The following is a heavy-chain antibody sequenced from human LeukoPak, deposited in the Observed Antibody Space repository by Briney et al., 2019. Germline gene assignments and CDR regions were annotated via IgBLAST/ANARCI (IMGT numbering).Heavy chain of an antibody. V-gene: IGHV3-23*01. J-gene: IGHJ4*02. Sequence: GGSLRLSCAASGFTFSSYAMSWVRQAPGKGLEWVSAISGSGGSTYYADSVKGRFTISRDNSKNTLYLQMNSLRVEDTAVYYCAKDPYCSSTSCYLGTPDYWDQGTLVTVSS. D-gene: IGHD2-2*01. CDR1: GFTFSSYA. CDR3: AKDPYCSSTSCYLGTPDY. CDR2: ISGSGGST.